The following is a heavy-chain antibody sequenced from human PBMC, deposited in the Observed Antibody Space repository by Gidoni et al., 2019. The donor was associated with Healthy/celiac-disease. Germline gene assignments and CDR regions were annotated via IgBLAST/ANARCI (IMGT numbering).Heavy chain of an antibody. D-gene: IGHD3-22*01. CDR2: INPSGGST. CDR3: ASDPYYYDSSGYYPYYYYGMDV. CDR1: GYPFTSYY. Sequence: QVQLVQSGAEVKKPGASVKVSCKASGYPFTSYYMHWVQQAPGQGLEWMGIINPSGGSTSYAQKFQGRVTMTRDTSTSTVYMELSSLRSEDTAVYYCASDPYYYDSSGYYPYYYYGMDVWGQGTTVTVSS. V-gene: IGHV1-46*01. J-gene: IGHJ6*02.